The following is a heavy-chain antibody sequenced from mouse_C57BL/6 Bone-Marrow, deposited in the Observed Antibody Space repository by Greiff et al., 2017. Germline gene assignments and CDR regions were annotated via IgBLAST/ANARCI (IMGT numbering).Heavy chain of an antibody. CDR3: ARRKWLLRGYAMDY. CDR1: GYTFTDYN. V-gene: IGHV1-18*01. Sequence: EVQLQQSGPELVKPGASVKIPCKASGYTFTDYNMDWVKQSHGKSLEWIGDINPNNGGTIYNQKFKGKATLTVDKSYSTAYMELRSLTSEYTAVYYCARRKWLLRGYAMDYWGQGTSVTVSS. D-gene: IGHD2-3*01. CDR2: INPNNGGT. J-gene: IGHJ4*01.